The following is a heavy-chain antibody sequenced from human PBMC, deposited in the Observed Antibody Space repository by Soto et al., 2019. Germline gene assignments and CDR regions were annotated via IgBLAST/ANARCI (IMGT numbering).Heavy chain of an antibody. Sequence: SETLSLTCTVSGVSVSSGSYYWSWIRQPPGKGLEWIGYIYYSGSTNYNPSLKSRVTISVDTSKNQFSLKLSSVTAADTAVYYCARSRIAVAGRFDYWGQGTLVTVSS. CDR1: GVSVSSGSYY. CDR3: ARSRIAVAGRFDY. J-gene: IGHJ4*02. CDR2: IYYSGST. D-gene: IGHD6-19*01. V-gene: IGHV4-61*01.